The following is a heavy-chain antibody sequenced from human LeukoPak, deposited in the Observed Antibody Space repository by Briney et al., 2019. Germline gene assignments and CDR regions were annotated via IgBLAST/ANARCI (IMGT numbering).Heavy chain of an antibody. Sequence: ASVKVSCKASGYTFTGYYMHWVRQAPGQGLEWMGWINPNSGGTNYAQKFQGRVTMTRDTSISTAYMELSRLRSDDTAVYYCARDPAAGTWGYYNWFDPWGQGTLVTVSS. CDR1: GYTFTGYY. J-gene: IGHJ5*02. CDR3: ARDPAAGTWGYYNWFDP. D-gene: IGHD6-13*01. CDR2: INPNSGGT. V-gene: IGHV1-2*02.